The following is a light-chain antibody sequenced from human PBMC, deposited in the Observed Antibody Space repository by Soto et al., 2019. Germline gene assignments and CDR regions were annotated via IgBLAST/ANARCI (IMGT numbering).Light chain of an antibody. Sequence: QSALTQPASVSGSPGQWITISCTGTSRDVGGSNYVAWYQQHPGKAPKLILYDVTNRPSGVSNRFSGSKTGNTASLTISGLQAEDESAYYCSSYSSSDTLGVFGPGTKLTVL. CDR1: SRDVGGSNY. V-gene: IGLV2-14*01. J-gene: IGLJ1*01. CDR2: DVT. CDR3: SSYSSSDTLGV.